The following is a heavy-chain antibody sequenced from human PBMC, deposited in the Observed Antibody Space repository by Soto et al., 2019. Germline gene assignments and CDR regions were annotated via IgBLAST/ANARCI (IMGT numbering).Heavy chain of an antibody. J-gene: IGHJ5*02. CDR2: MNPNSGNT. D-gene: IGHD2-2*01. CDR1: GYTFTSYD. V-gene: IGHV1-8*01. Sequence: ASVKVSCKASGYTFTSYDINWVRQATGQGLEWMGWMNPNSGNTGYAQKFQGRVTMTRNTSISTAYMELSSLRSEDTAVYYCARDVLDVVVPAAMFVPWFDPWGQGTLVTVSS. CDR3: ARDVLDVVVPAAMFVPWFDP.